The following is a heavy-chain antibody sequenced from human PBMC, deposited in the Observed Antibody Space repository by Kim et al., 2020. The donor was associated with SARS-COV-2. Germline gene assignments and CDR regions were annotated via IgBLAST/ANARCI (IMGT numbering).Heavy chain of an antibody. D-gene: IGHD1-26*01. CDR2: IYYSGST. J-gene: IGHJ5*02. CDR1: GGSISSSSYY. CDR3: ARQTENSSGSYYGPWFDP. V-gene: IGHV4-39*01. Sequence: SETLSLTCTVSGGSISSSSYYWGWIRQPPGKGLEWIGSIYYSGSTYYNPSLKSRVTISVDTSKNQFSLKLSSVTAADTAVYYCARQTENSSGSYYGPWFDPWGQGTLVTVSS.